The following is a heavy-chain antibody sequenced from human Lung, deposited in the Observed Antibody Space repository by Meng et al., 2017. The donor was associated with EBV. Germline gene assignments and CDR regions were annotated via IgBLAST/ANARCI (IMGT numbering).Heavy chain of an antibody. V-gene: IGHV4-34*01. CDR3: AGVVGTFYWHFDL. CDR1: GRSFSSSY. CDR2: INYSGIT. D-gene: IGHD1-1*01. Sequence: GRVQQWGGGRLKPAETLSLTCGLSGRSFSSSYWSWIRQPPGKGLEWIGQINYSGITNYNPSLKSRVTISVDTSKNQFSLSLNSVTAADTAVYYCAGVVGTFYWHFDLWGRGTLVTVSS. J-gene: IGHJ2*01.